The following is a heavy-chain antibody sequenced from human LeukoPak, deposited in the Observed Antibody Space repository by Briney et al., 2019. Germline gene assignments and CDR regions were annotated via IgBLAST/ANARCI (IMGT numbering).Heavy chain of an antibody. CDR2: INPNSGDT. J-gene: IGHJ4*02. V-gene: IGHV1-2*02. Sequence: ASVKVSCKASGYTFSDYYMHWVRQAPGLGLELMGWINPNSGDTHYARKFQGRVTLTRDTSISTAYMELSRLTSDDTAVYYCAKVGAGTCCHFEYWGQGTLVTVSS. CDR1: GYTFSDYY. CDR3: AKVGAGTCCHFEY. D-gene: IGHD2-15*01.